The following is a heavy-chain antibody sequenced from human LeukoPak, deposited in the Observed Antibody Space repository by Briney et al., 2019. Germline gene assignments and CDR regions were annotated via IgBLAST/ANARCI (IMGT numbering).Heavy chain of an antibody. V-gene: IGHV3-53*01. J-gene: IGHJ4*02. CDR2: IYSGGST. D-gene: IGHD4-17*01. CDR1: GFTVSSNY. Sequence: PGGSLRLSCAASGFTVSSNYMSWVRQAPGKGLEWVSVIYSGGSTYYADSVKGRFTISRDNAKNSVYLQMDSLRADDTAVYYCVRDRFDYALDYWGQGALVTVSS. CDR3: VRDRFDYALDY.